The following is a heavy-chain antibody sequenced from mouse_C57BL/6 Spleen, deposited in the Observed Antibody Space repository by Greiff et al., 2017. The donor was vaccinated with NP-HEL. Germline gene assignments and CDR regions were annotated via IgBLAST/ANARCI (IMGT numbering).Heavy chain of an antibody. J-gene: IGHJ2*01. CDR2: IDPSDSYT. CDR1: GYAFTNYL. V-gene: IGHV1-59*01. Sequence: VQLQQSGAELVRPGTSVKVSCKASGYAFTNYLIEWVKQRPGQGLEWIGEIDPSDSYTNYNQKFKGKSTLTVDKSSSTAYMQLSSLTSEDSAVYYCARRGYFDYWGQGTTLTVSS. CDR3: ARRGYFDY.